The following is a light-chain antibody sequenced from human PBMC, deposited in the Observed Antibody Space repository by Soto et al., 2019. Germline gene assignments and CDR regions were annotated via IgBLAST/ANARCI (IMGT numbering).Light chain of an antibody. Sequence: QSALTQPASVSGSPGQSITISCTGTSTDVGSYNLVSWYQHHPGKAPKLMIYEGSKRPSGVSTRFSGSKSGNTASLTISGLQAEDEADYYCSSYTNINTRACVFGTGTKLTVL. CDR2: EGS. J-gene: IGLJ1*01. CDR3: SSYTNINTRACV. V-gene: IGLV2-14*02. CDR1: STDVGSYNL.